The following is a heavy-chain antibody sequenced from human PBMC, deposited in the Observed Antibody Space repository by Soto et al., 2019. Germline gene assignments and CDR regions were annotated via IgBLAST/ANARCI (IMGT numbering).Heavy chain of an antibody. CDR2: IDSSGEK. D-gene: IGHD6-19*01. CDR1: GLSITDSEMG. V-gene: IGHV2-26*01. Sequence: QVTLKESGPVLVKPTEPPPLRCTVSGLSITDSEMGVSWIRQPPGQPLEWLAHIDSSGEKSYRTFLKSRLAISKDTSKSQIVLTMTNMDPADTATYYCARRHLAVAVSPWFDPWGQGIPVTVSS. CDR3: ARRHLAVAVSPWFDP. J-gene: IGHJ5*02.